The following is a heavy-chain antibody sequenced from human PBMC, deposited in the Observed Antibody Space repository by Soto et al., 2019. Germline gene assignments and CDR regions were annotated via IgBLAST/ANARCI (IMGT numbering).Heavy chain of an antibody. Sequence: PSETLSLTCAVXXGSFSGYYWSXIRQPPGKGLEWIGEINHSGSTNYNPSLKSRVTISVDTSKNQFSLKLSSVTAAVTAVYYCVIEAKSDNWFDPWGQGTLVT. J-gene: IGHJ5*02. V-gene: IGHV4-34*01. CDR2: INHSGST. CDR3: VIEAKSDNWFDP. CDR1: XGSFSGYY.